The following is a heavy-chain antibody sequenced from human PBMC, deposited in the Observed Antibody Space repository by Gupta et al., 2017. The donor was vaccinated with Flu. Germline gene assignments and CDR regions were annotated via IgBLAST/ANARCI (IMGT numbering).Heavy chain of an antibody. D-gene: IGHD4-4*01. Sequence: HWVRQAPGKGLEWVAVIWYDGSNRYYSDSVKGRFTSSRDNSKNTLYLHRNSLRAEDTAVYYCARHYSNNFDYWGQGTLVTVSS. CDR2: IWYDGSNR. J-gene: IGHJ4*02. V-gene: IGHV3-33*01. CDR3: ARHYSNNFDY.